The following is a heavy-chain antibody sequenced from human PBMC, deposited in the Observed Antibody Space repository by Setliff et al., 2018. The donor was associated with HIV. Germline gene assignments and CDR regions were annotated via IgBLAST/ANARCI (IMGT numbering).Heavy chain of an antibody. CDR2: IYPGDSDS. CDR1: GYSFSRYW. V-gene: IGHV5-51*01. J-gene: IGHJ4*02. CDR3: VRYIGAAAGYIDH. D-gene: IGHD6-25*01. Sequence: ESLKISCEGSGYSFSRYWIGWVRQMPGKGLEWVGFIYPGDSDSRYSPSFRGQVTISADKSTTTAYLDWARLKASDTAMYYCVRYIGAAAGYIDHWGQGTLVTVSS.